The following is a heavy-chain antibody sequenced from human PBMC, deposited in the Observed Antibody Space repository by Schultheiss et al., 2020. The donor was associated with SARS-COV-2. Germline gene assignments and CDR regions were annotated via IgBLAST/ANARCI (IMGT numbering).Heavy chain of an antibody. CDR1: GFTFSSYA. D-gene: IGHD3-22*01. CDR3: ARHSVGYYHADF. Sequence: GGSLRLSCAASGFTFSSYAMRWVRQAPGKGLEWVAVIWYDGSNKYYADSVKGRFTISRDNSKNTVYLQMNSLRAEDTALYYCARHSVGYYHADFWGQGTLVTVSS. CDR2: IWYDGSNK. V-gene: IGHV3-33*08. J-gene: IGHJ4*02.